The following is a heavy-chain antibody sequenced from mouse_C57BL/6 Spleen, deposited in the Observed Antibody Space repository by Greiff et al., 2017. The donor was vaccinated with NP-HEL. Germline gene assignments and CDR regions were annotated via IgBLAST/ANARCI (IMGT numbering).Heavy chain of an antibody. V-gene: IGHV1-43*01. CDR2: INPSTGGT. J-gene: IGHJ4*01. CDR1: GYSFTGYY. CDR3: ARDAQYYAMDY. Sequence: VQLQQSGPGLVKPGASVKISCKASGYSFTGYYMHWVKQSSEKSLEWIGEINPSTGGTSYNQKFKGKATLTVDKSSSTAYMQLKSLTSEDSAVYYCARDAQYYAMDYWGQGTSVTISS.